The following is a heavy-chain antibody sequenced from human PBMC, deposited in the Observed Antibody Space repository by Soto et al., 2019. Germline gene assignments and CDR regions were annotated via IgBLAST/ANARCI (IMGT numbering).Heavy chain of an antibody. CDR3: ARDRGKTVMDFDY. CDR1: GFTFSSYS. Sequence: EVQLVESGGGLVKPGGSLRLSCAASGFTFSSYSMNWVRQAPGKGLEWVSSISSSSSYIYYADSVKGRFTISRDNAKNSLYLQMNILRAEDTAVYYCARDRGKTVMDFDYWGQGTLVTVSS. V-gene: IGHV3-21*01. J-gene: IGHJ4*02. CDR2: ISSSSSYI. D-gene: IGHD2-21*01.